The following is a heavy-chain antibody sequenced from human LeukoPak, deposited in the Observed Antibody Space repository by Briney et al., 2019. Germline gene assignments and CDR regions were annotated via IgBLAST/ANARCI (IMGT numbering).Heavy chain of an antibody. J-gene: IGHJ4*02. Sequence: GGSLRLSCAASGFTVSSNYMSWVRQAPGKGLEWVSVIYSGGSTYYADSVKGRFTISRDNSKNTLYLQMNSLRAEDTAVYYCARARRATPGFDYWGQGTLVTVSS. D-gene: IGHD2-15*01. V-gene: IGHV3-66*01. CDR2: IYSGGST. CDR1: GFTVSSNY. CDR3: ARARRATPGFDY.